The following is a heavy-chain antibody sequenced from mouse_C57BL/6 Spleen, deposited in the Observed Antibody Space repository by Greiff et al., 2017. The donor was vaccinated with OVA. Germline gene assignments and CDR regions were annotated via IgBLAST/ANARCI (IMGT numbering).Heavy chain of an antibody. CDR3: ARSGYGSSYWYFDV. J-gene: IGHJ1*03. CDR1: GYTFTSYG. CDR2: IYPRSGNT. Sequence: VQLQQSGAELARPGASVKLSCKASGYTFTSYGISWVKQSTGQGLEWIGEIYPRSGNTYYNEKFKGKATLTADKSSSTAYMELRSLTSEDSAVYFCARSGYGSSYWYFDVWGTGTTVTVSS. V-gene: IGHV1-81*01. D-gene: IGHD1-1*01.